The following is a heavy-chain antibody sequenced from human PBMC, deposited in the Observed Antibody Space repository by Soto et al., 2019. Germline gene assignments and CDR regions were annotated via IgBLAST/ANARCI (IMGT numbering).Heavy chain of an antibody. Sequence: EVLLVESGGGVVQPGRSLRLSCTASGFTFDDFAMHWVRQAPGKGLEWVSGISWNSGTINYADSVKGRFTISRDNAKNSLFLQMNSLRAEDTALYYCTRAATVGGFYYYMDVWGKGTTVTVSS. J-gene: IGHJ6*03. CDR2: ISWNSGTI. CDR1: GFTFDDFA. D-gene: IGHD6-19*01. CDR3: TRAATVGGFYYYMDV. V-gene: IGHV3-9*01.